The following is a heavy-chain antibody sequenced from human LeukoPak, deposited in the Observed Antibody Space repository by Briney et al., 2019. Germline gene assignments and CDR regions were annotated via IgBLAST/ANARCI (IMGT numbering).Heavy chain of an antibody. D-gene: IGHD6-19*01. CDR2: ISGGGERI. CDR1: GIVFSNTA. CDR3: GKDGGQYSSGPEFDP. J-gene: IGHJ5*02. Sequence: GGSLRLSCAASGIVFSNTAMNWARQSPGRGLEWVSAISGGGERIFSADSVKGRFSISRDNSKNMLYLQMNSLRADDTAIYYCGKDGGQYSSGPEFDPRGQGALVTVSS. V-gene: IGHV3-23*01.